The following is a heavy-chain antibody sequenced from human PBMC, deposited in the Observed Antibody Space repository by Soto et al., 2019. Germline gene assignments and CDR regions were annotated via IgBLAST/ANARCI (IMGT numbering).Heavy chain of an antibody. V-gene: IGHV3-33*01. CDR2: IWYDGSNK. J-gene: IGHJ4*02. Sequence: GWSLRLSCAASGFTFSSYGMHLVRQAPGKGLEWVAVIWYDGSNKYYADCVKGRFTISRDNSKNTLYLQMNSLRAEDTAVYYCAREGDGYNSFFDYWGQGTLLTVSP. CDR1: GFTFSSYG. CDR3: AREGDGYNSFFDY. D-gene: IGHD5-12*01.